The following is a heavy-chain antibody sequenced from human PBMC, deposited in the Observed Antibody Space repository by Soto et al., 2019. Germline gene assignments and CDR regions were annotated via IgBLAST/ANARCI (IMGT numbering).Heavy chain of an antibody. CDR3: VQGPLGLGELGTYESRH. Sequence: EVQLLESGGGLVQPGGSLRLSCAASGFSFSTYAMSWVRQAPGKGLEWVSTISTTGDSTYYADSVKGRFTISRDNSKNAMTLRMNSLRAEDTAPDYCVQGPLGLGELGTYESRHWGQGSLVTVSS. CDR1: GFSFSTYA. J-gene: IGHJ4*02. D-gene: IGHD3-10*01. V-gene: IGHV3-23*01. CDR2: ISTTGDST.